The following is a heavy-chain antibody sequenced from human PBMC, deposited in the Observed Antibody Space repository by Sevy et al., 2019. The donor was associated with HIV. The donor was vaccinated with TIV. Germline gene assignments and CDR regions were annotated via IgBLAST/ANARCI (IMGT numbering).Heavy chain of an antibody. V-gene: IGHV1-69*13. J-gene: IGHJ4*02. CDR1: GHTFSSFA. CDR2: IIPMFGRA. D-gene: IGHD1-26*01. Sequence: ASVKVSCQASGHTFSSFAINWVRQAPGQGFEWMGGIIPMFGRANYAEKFQGTVTITADESTNTAYLELNSLRSDDTAMYYCARDEIVGAAFDSLGQGTLVTVSS. CDR3: ARDEIVGAAFDS.